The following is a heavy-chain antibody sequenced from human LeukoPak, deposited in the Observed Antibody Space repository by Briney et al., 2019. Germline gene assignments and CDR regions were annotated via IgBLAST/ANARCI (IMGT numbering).Heavy chain of an antibody. D-gene: IGHD2-15*01. Sequence: ASVKVSCKASGGTFSSYAISWVRQAPGQGLEWMGGIITIFGTANYAQKFQCRVTITTDESTSTAYMELSSLRSEDTAVYYCARGGRHYYYYMDVWGKGTTVTVSS. J-gene: IGHJ6*03. V-gene: IGHV1-69*05. CDR1: GGTFSSYA. CDR3: ARGGRHYYYYMDV. CDR2: IITIFGTA.